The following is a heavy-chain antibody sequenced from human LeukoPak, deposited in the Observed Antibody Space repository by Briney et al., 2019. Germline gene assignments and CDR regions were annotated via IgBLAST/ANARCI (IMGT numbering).Heavy chain of an antibody. CDR2: INHSGST. J-gene: IGHJ4*02. D-gene: IGHD2-2*02. CDR1: GGSFSGYY. Sequence: SETLSLTCAVYGGSFSGYYWSWIRQPPGKGLEWIGEINHSGSTNYNPSLKSRVTISVDTSKNQFSLKLSSVTAADTAVYYCARHRGYCSSTSCYKLYYFDYWGQGTLVTVSS. V-gene: IGHV4-34*01. CDR3: ARHRGYCSSTSCYKLYYFDY.